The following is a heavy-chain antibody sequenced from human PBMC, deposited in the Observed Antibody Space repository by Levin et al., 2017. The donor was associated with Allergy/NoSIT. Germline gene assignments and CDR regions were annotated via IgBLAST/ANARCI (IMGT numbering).Heavy chain of an antibody. J-gene: IGHJ4*02. CDR2: ISKDGGST. Sequence: GESLKISCAASGFTFSGYAMSWVRQAPGKGLEWVSGISKDGGSTFYADSVKGRFTISRDNSKNTLYLQLNSLRVEDTAMYYCAKDRPGYPIDYWRQGTLVTVSS. V-gene: IGHV3-23*01. D-gene: IGHD1-1*01. CDR1: GFTFSGYA. CDR3: AKDRPGYPIDY.